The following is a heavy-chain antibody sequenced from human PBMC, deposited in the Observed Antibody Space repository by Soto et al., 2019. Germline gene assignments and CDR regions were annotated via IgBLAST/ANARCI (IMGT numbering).Heavy chain of an antibody. D-gene: IGHD2-2*01. V-gene: IGHV1-18*01. CDR2: ISAYNGNT. J-gene: IGHJ6*02. CDR1: VYTFTSYG. Sequence: ASVKVSCKDSVYTFTSYGISWVRQAPKQGLEWMGWISAYNGNTNYAQKLQGRVTMTTDTSTSTAYMELSSLRSEDTAVYYCAREDRDRESALVPAAIDGMDVWGQGTTVTVSS. CDR3: AREDRDRESALVPAAIDGMDV.